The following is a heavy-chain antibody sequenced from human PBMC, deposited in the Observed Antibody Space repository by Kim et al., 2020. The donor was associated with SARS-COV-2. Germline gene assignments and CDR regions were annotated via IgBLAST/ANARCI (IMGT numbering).Heavy chain of an antibody. D-gene: IGHD6-6*01. CDR2: INPNSGGT. CDR1: GYTFTGYY. J-gene: IGHJ4*02. V-gene: IGHV1-2*06. CDR3: ARGIAARPGWLPSDY. Sequence: ASVKVSCKASGYTFTGYYMHWVRQAPGQGLEWMGRINPNSGGTNYAQKFQGRVTMTRDTSISTAYMELSRLRSDDTAVYYCARGIAARPGWLPSDYWGQGTLVTVSS.